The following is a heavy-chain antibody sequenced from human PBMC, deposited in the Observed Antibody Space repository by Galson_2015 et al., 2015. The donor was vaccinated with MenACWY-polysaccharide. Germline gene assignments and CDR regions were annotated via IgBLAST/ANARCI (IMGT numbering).Heavy chain of an antibody. CDR2: IRRSGINT. V-gene: IGHV3-23*01. D-gene: IGHD3-3*01. Sequence: SLRLSCAASGFTFTSYAMSWVRQAPGKGLEWVSAIRRSGINTYYADSVKGRFTISRDNSKNTLYLQMNSLRAEDTAVYYCAKDSTDFWSVAGRFDHWGQGTLVTVSS. J-gene: IGHJ5*02. CDR1: GFTFTSYA. CDR3: AKDSTDFWSVAGRFDH.